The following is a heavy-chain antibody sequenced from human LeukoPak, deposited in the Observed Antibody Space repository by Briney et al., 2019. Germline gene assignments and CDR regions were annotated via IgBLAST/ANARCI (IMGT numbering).Heavy chain of an antibody. CDR3: ARGAWTFDY. D-gene: IGHD3/OR15-3a*01. CDR2: IKQDGSEK. Sequence: PGGSLRLSCAASGFTFSPHYMGWVRQTPGKGLEWVANIKQDGSEKYYVDSVKGRFTISRDNAKNSLYLQMNSLRAEDTAVYYCARGAWTFDYWGQGTLVSVSS. J-gene: IGHJ4*02. CDR1: GFTFSPHY. V-gene: IGHV3-7*01.